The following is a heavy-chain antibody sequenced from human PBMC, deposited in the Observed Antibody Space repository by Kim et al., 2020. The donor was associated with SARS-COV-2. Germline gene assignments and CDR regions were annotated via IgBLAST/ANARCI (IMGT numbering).Heavy chain of an antibody. CDR3: ARVEFYGGNQPGMDV. CDR1: GGSISSYY. CDR2: IYYSGST. J-gene: IGHJ6*02. V-gene: IGHV4-59*01. Sequence: SETLSLTCTVSGGSISSYYWSWIRQPPGKGLEWIGYIYYSGSTNYNPSLKSRVTISVDTSKNQFSLKLSSVTAADTAVYYCARVEFYGGNQPGMDVWGQGTTVTVSS. D-gene: IGHD4-17*01.